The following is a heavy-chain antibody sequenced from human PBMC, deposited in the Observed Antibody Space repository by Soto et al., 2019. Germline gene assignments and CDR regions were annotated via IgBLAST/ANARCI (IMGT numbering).Heavy chain of an antibody. J-gene: IGHJ5*02. V-gene: IGHV1-8*02. Sequence: ASVKVSCKASGYTFINFDISWVRQATGQGLEWMGWMNPGSGKTGYANKFQGRVTMTRDASTGTAHLELSSLTSEDTDVNACERRAHAGTLNWFDPWGQGTLVTVSS. CDR3: ERRAHAGTLNWFDP. D-gene: IGHD6-13*01. CDR1: GYTFINFD. CDR2: MNPGSGKT.